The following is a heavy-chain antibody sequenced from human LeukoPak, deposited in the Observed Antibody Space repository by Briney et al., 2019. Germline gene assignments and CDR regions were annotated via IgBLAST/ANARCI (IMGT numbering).Heavy chain of an antibody. CDR2: INPSGGST. CDR1: GYTFTSYY. Sequence: ASVKVSCKASGYTFTSYYMHWVRQAPGQGLEWMGIINPSGGSTSYAQKFQGRVTMTRDTSTSTVYMELSSLRSEDTAVYYCASEKGRWEYCSRTGCATLDYWGQGTLVTVSS. J-gene: IGHJ4*02. D-gene: IGHD2-2*01. CDR3: ASEKGRWEYCSRTGCATLDY. V-gene: IGHV1-46*01.